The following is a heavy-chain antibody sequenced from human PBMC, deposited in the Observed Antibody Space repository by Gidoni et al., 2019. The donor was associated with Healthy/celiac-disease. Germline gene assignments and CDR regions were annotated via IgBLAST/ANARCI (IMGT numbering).Heavy chain of an antibody. Sequence: QVQLVESGGGVVQPGRSLRLSCAASGSTFSSYAMHWVRQAPGKGLEWVAVISYDGSNKYYADSVKGRFTISRDNSKNTLYLQMNSLRAEDTAVYYCAKDGYCSSTSCPPYYYYYGMDVWGQGTTVTVSS. V-gene: IGHV3-30*18. J-gene: IGHJ6*02. D-gene: IGHD2-2*03. CDR1: GSTFSSYA. CDR2: ISYDGSNK. CDR3: AKDGYCSSTSCPPYYYYYGMDV.